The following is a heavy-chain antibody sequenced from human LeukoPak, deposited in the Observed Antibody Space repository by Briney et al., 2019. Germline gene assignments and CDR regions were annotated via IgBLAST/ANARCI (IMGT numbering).Heavy chain of an antibody. Sequence: GGSLRLSCAASGFTFSSYSMNWVRQAPGKGLEWVSSISSSSSYIYYADSVKGRFTISRDNAKHSLYLQMNSLRAEDTAVYYCARDLLGYNYHYMDVWGKGTTVTVSS. D-gene: IGHD3-16*02. CDR3: ARDLLGYNYHYMDV. CDR2: ISSSSSYI. J-gene: IGHJ6*03. V-gene: IGHV3-21*01. CDR1: GFTFSSYS.